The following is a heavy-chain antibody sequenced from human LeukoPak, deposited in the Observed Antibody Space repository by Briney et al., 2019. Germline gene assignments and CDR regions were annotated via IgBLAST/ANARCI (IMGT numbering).Heavy chain of an antibody. D-gene: IGHD3-9*01. CDR1: GGSFSGYY. V-gene: IGHV4-34*01. Sequence: SETLSLTCAVYGGSFSGYYWSWIRQPPGKGLEWIGEINHSGSTNYNPSPKSRVTISVDTSKNQFSLRLSSVTAADTAVYYCARITIFPPVYYYYGMDVWGQGTTVTVSS. CDR3: ARITIFPPVYYYYGMDV. CDR2: INHSGST. J-gene: IGHJ6*02.